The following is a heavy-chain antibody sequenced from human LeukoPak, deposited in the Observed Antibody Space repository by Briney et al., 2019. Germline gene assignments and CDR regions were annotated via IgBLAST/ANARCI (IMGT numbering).Heavy chain of an antibody. CDR3: ARAYPEYSSSWYDEYFQH. CDR2: INPNSGGT. J-gene: IGHJ1*01. Sequence: GASVKVSCKASGYTFTGYYMHWVRQAPGQGLEWMGWINPNSGGTNYAQKFQGRVTMTRDTSISTAYMELSRLRSDDTAVYYCARAYPEYSSSWYDEYFQHWGQGTLVTVSS. D-gene: IGHD6-13*01. V-gene: IGHV1-2*02. CDR1: GYTFTGYY.